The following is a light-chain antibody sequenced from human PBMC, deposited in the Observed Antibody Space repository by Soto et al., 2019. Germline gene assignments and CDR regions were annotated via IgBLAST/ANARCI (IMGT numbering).Light chain of an antibody. V-gene: IGKV1-9*01. Sequence: IPLTQSPSSLSASVGDRVTITCRASQGISTYLAWYLQKPGKAPTLLIYDTSTLQSGVPSRFSGSGSGTDFTLTISSPQPEDVATYYCQQLSGYPITFGQGTRLEIK. CDR2: DTS. CDR3: QQLSGYPIT. J-gene: IGKJ5*01. CDR1: QGISTY.